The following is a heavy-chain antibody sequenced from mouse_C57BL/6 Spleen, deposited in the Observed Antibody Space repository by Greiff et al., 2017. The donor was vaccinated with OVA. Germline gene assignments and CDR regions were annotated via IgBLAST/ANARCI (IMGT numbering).Heavy chain of an antibody. D-gene: IGHD2-1*01. CDR3: ARSRYGNYDFDY. CDR1: GYTFTSYW. Sequence: QVQLQQPGAELVMPGASVKLSCKASGYTFTSYWMHWVKQRPGQGLEWIGEIDPSDSYPNYNQKFKGKSTLTVDKSSSTAYMQLSSLTSEDSAVYYCARSRYGNYDFDYWGQGTTLTVSS. V-gene: IGHV1-69*01. CDR2: IDPSDSYP. J-gene: IGHJ2*01.